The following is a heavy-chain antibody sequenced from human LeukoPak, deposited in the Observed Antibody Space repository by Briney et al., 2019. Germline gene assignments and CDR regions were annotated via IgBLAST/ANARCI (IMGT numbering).Heavy chain of an antibody. Sequence: ASVKVSCMASGYTFTSYAMHWVRQAPGQRLEWMGWINAGNGNTKYSQKFQGRVTITRDTSASTAYMELSSLRSEDTAVYYCARARGLMVRGVIGYWGQGTLVTVSS. J-gene: IGHJ4*02. V-gene: IGHV1-3*01. D-gene: IGHD3-10*01. CDR1: GYTFTSYA. CDR2: INAGNGNT. CDR3: ARARGLMVRGVIGY.